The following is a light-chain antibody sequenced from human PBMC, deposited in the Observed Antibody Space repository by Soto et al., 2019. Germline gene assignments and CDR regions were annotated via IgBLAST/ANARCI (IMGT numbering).Light chain of an antibody. CDR1: QSVNSN. J-gene: IGKJ3*01. CDR2: GAS. V-gene: IGKV3-15*01. Sequence: EIMMTQSPVTLSVSPGERATLSCRASQSVNSNLAWYQQKPGQAPRLLIYGASTRATGIPASFIGNGSGTEFTLTASSLQPEDFALYYCQQYNNWPFTFGPGTKVDI. CDR3: QQYNNWPFT.